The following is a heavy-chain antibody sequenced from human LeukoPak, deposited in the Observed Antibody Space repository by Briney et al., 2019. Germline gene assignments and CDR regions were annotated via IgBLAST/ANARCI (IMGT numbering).Heavy chain of an antibody. CDR2: INPNSGST. CDR3: ARVASGYSTFDY. Sequence: ASVKVSCKASGYTFTGYYMHWVRQAPGQGLEWMGWINPNSGSTSYAQKFQGRVTMTRDTSTSTVYMELSSLRSEDTAVYYCARVASGYSTFDYWGQGTLVTVSS. D-gene: IGHD5-24*01. CDR1: GYTFTGYY. J-gene: IGHJ4*02. V-gene: IGHV1-46*01.